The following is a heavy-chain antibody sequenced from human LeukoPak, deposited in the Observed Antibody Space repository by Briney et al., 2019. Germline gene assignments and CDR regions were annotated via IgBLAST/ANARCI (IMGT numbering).Heavy chain of an antibody. D-gene: IGHD3-10*01. CDR3: ALELAGDWLEP. V-gene: IGHV4-59*01. Sequence: SSETLSLTCTVSGGSISSYYWSWIRQPPGKGLEWIGYIYYSGSTNYNPSLKSRVTISVDTSKNQFSLKLSSVTAADTAVYCCALELAGDWLEPWGQGNLVTVSS. CDR2: IYYSGST. J-gene: IGHJ5*02. CDR1: GGSISSYY.